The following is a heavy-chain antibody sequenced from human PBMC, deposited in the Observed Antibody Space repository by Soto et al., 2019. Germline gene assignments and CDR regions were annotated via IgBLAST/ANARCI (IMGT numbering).Heavy chain of an antibody. CDR2: INPNTGGA. CDR3: ARSLSTISARPDY. CDR1: AYTFTGYF. V-gene: IGHV1-2*02. D-gene: IGHD6-6*01. Sequence: SVKVSCKASAYTFTGYFMHWVRQAPGQGLEWMGWINPNTGGANYAQKFQDRVTMTRDTSTNTAYMEMNRLRSDDTAVYYCARSLSTISARPDYWGQGTLVTGPS. J-gene: IGHJ4*02.